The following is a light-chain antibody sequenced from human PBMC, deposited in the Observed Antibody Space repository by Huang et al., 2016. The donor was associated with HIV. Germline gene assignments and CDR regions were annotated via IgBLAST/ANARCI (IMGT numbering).Light chain of an antibody. J-gene: IGKJ4*01. CDR3: QQLKSYPLT. CDR2: GSS. V-gene: IGKV1-9*01. CDR1: QAIGNS. Sequence: IHLTQSPSSLSASVGDRVTVTCRASQAIGNSLAWYQQGLGKAPKLLIYGSSTLQTGVAPRCSGNVSETDFTLTIASLLPGDFATYFCQQLKSYPLTFGGGT.